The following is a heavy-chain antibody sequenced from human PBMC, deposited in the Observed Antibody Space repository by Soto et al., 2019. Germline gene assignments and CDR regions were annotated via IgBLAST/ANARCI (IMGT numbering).Heavy chain of an antibody. CDR1: GFTFDVYA. CDR2: IRCNGSNI. CDR3: GKDGRRYYFDY. D-gene: IGHD6-6*01. V-gene: IGHV3-30*02. Sequence: GGSLRLSCAASGFTFDVYAMYWFRQAPGKGLEWVSLIRCNGSNIYYADSVKGRFTISRDNSKNTLYLQMNSLRAEDTAVYYCGKDGRRYYFDYWGQGTLVTVSS. J-gene: IGHJ4*02.